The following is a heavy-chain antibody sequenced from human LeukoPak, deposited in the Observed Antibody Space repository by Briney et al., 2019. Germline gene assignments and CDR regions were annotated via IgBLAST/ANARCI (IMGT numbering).Heavy chain of an antibody. CDR1: GGSISSYY. V-gene: IGHV4-59*08. Sequence: ASETLSLTCTVSGGSISSYYWSWIRQPPGKGLEWIGYIYYSGSTNYNPSLKSRVTISVDTSKNQFSLKLSSVTAADTAVYYCARHLWGGNPYWYFDLWGRGTLVTVSS. CDR3: ARHLWGGNPYWYFDL. CDR2: IYYSGST. J-gene: IGHJ2*01. D-gene: IGHD4-23*01.